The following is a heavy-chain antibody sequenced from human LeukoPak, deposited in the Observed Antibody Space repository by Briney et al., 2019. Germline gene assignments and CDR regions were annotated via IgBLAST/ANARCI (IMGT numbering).Heavy chain of an antibody. D-gene: IGHD3-3*01. CDR3: AKDLEPQEWPQGSYYFDY. CDR1: GFTFSSYT. Sequence: GGSLRLSCAASGFTFSSYTMNWVRQAPGKGLEWVSAISGSGVGTYYADSVKGRFTISRDNSWNTLYLQMNSLRAEDTAVYYCAKDLEPQEWPQGSYYFDYWGQGTLVTVSS. CDR2: ISGSGVGT. J-gene: IGHJ4*02. V-gene: IGHV3-23*01.